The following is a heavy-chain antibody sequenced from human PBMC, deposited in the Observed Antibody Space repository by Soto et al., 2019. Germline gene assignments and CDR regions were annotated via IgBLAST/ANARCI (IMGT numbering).Heavy chain of an antibody. J-gene: IGHJ6*02. CDR1: GFTFSSYA. CDR3: ARDLRPLMVYAIGGMDV. V-gene: IGHV3-30-3*01. D-gene: IGHD2-8*01. Sequence: GGSLRLSCAASGFTFSSYAMHWVRQAPGKGLEWVAVISYDGSNKYYADSVKGRFTISRDNSKNTLYLQMNSLRAEDTAVYYCARDLRPLMVYAIGGMDVWGQGTTVTVSS. CDR2: ISYDGSNK.